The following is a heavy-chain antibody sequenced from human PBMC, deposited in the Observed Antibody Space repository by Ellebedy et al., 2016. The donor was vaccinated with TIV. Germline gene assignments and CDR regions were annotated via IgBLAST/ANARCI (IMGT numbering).Heavy chain of an antibody. CDR1: AGTFTTYS. D-gene: IGHD3-10*01. V-gene: IGHV1-69*04. Sequence: AASAKVSCKASAGTFTTYSMSWGRQAPGRGLDWIGRITPMYGVPTYARRFQGRVSITVDRSTSTAYMELSDLRPEDTAVYYCTRDRVEDYNGMDVWGQGTTVTVSS. CDR3: TRDRVEDYNGMDV. J-gene: IGHJ6*02. CDR2: ITPMYGVP.